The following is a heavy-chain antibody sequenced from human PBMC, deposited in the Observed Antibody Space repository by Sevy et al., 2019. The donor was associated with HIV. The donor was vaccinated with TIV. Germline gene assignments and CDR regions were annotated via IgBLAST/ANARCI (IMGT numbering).Heavy chain of an antibody. CDR2: IWYDGSNK. Sequence: GGSLRLSCAASGFTFSSYGMHWVRQAPGKGLEWVAVIWYDGSNKYYADSVKGRFTISRDNSKNTLYLQMNSLRAGDTAVYYCARDGYSSGWVGSFDYWGQGTLVTVSS. V-gene: IGHV3-33*01. CDR3: ARDGYSSGWVGSFDY. D-gene: IGHD6-19*01. CDR1: GFTFSSYG. J-gene: IGHJ4*02.